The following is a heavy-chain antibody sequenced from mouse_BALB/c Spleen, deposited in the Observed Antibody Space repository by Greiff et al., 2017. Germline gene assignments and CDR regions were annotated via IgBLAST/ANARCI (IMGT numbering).Heavy chain of an antibody. J-gene: IGHJ2*01. D-gene: IGHD1-1*01. V-gene: IGHV1-69*02. Sequence: VQLQQPGAELVKPGASVKLSCKASGYTFTSYWMHWVKQRPGQGLEWIGEIDPSDSYTNYNQKFKGKATLTVDKSSSTAYMQLSSLTSEDSAVYYCARGLKVTTVVATRDDWGQGTTLTVSS. CDR1: GYTFTSYW. CDR2: IDPSDSYT. CDR3: ARGLKVTTVVATRDD.